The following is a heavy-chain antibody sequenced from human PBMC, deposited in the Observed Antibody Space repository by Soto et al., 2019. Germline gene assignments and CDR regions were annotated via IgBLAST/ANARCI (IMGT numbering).Heavy chain of an antibody. D-gene: IGHD5-12*01. CDR2: IKQDGSEK. CDR3: ARDRNVDIVATIFDY. CDR1: GFTFSSYW. Sequence: GGSLRLSCAASGFTFSSYWMSWVRQAPGKGLEWVASIKQDGSEKYYVDSVKGRFTISRDNAKNSLYPQMNSLRAEDTAVYYCARDRNVDIVATIFDYWGQGTLVTVS. J-gene: IGHJ4*02. V-gene: IGHV3-7*03.